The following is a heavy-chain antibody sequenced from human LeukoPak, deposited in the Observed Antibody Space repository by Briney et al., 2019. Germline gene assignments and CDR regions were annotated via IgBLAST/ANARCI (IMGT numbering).Heavy chain of an antibody. CDR3: ERESGTKGEVKFDP. D-gene: IGHD2-8*01. Sequence: SETLSLTCTVPGGSTNSYWSWIRQPAGKGLEWIGRISCSGTITYKPALQSRLSISLYTATNQFSLKLLSETAADTAVYHCERESGTKGEVKFDPCGQGTLVTDSS. J-gene: IGHJ5*02. CDR2: ISCSGTI. CDR1: GGSTNSY. V-gene: IGHV4-4*07.